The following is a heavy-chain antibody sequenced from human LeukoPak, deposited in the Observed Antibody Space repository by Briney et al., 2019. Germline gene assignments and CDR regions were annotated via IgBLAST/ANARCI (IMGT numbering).Heavy chain of an antibody. CDR3: ARTTRGIYFDY. CDR1: GGSITSGNW. Sequence: PSGTLSLTCAVSGGSITSGNWWTWVRQSPGKGLEWIGEIHHGGTTNYNPSLKSRVTISVDKSKNQFSLKLSSVTAADTAVYYCARTTRGIYFDYWGQGTLVTVSS. V-gene: IGHV4-4*02. J-gene: IGHJ4*02. CDR2: IHHGGTT. D-gene: IGHD6-13*01.